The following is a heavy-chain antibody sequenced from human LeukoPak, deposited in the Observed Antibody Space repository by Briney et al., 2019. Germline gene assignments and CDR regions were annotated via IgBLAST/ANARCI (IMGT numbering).Heavy chain of an antibody. V-gene: IGHV4-59*12. J-gene: IGHJ3*02. CDR1: GGSISSYY. CDR2: IYHSGST. D-gene: IGHD3-9*01. CDR3: GTQRGDYDILTGYANDAFDI. Sequence: PSETLSLTCTVSGGSISSYYWSWIRQPPGKGLEWIGEIYHSGSTNYNPSLKSRVTISVDKSKNQFSLKLSSVTAADTAVYYCGTQRGDYDILTGYANDAFDIWGQGTMVTVSS.